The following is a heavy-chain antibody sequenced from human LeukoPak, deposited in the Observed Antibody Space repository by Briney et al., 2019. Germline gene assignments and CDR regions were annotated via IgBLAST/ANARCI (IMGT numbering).Heavy chain of an antibody. CDR1: GFTFNTYS. J-gene: IGHJ1*01. V-gene: IGHV3-21*01. D-gene: IGHD3-22*01. CDR2: ISSSSSNI. Sequence: KPGGSLRLSCAASGFTFNTYSMNWVRQAPGKGLVWVSSISSSSSNIQYEDSVKGRFTISRDNAKNSLYLQMNSLRAEDTAMYYCARWGYYDSSDQHWGQGTLVTVSS. CDR3: ARWGYYDSSDQH.